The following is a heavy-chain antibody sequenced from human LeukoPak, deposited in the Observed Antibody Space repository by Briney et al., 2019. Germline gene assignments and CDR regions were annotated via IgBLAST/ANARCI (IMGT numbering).Heavy chain of an antibody. D-gene: IGHD1-1*01. J-gene: IGHJ4*02. CDR2: INVGNGDT. CDR1: GCTFTNYV. CDR3: ARDRGGTGDFDY. Sequence: ASVKVSCKASGCTFTNYVMHWVRRAPGQRLEWMGWINVGNGDTKYSQKFQGRVTIARDTSASTAYMELSSLRSEDTAVYYCARDRGGTGDFDYWGQGTLVTVSS. V-gene: IGHV1-3*01.